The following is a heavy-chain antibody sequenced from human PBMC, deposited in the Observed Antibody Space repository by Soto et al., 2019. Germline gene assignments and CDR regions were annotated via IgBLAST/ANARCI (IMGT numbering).Heavy chain of an antibody. Sequence: ASVKVSWKASGYTFTSYGISCVRQAPGQGLEWMGWISAYNGNTNYAQKLQGRVTMTTDTSTSTAYMELRSLRSDDTAVYYCARSYCGGDCLNFDYWGQGTLVTVSS. J-gene: IGHJ4*02. CDR3: ARSYCGGDCLNFDY. CDR2: ISAYNGNT. CDR1: GYTFTSYG. V-gene: IGHV1-18*01. D-gene: IGHD2-21*02.